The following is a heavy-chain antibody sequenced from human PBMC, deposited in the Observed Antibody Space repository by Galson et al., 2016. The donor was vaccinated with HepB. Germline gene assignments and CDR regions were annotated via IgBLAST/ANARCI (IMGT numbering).Heavy chain of an antibody. V-gene: IGHV4-31*03. D-gene: IGHD2-2*01. CDR2: RYYSGGT. Sequence: TLSLTCTVSGGSISSGGYYWSWIRQHPGKGLEWIGYRYYSGGTSYNPSLKSRVTISVDTSKNQFSLKLSSVTAADTAVYYCARGAEKYCTRTTCHGYNWFDPWGQGTRVTVSS. CDR3: ARGAEKYCTRTTCHGYNWFDP. J-gene: IGHJ5*02. CDR1: GGSISSGGYY.